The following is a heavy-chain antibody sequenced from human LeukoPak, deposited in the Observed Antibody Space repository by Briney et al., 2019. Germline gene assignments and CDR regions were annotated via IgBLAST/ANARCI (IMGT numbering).Heavy chain of an antibody. D-gene: IGHD6-13*01. CDR1: GFTFSSYA. CDR2: ISYDGSNK. V-gene: IGHV3-30*04. CDR3: ARGGSPGDAFDI. Sequence: GGSLRLSCAASGFTFSSYAMHWVRQAPGKGLEWMTVISYDGSNKYYADSVKGRFTISRDNAKNSLYLQMNSLRAEDTAVYYCARGGSPGDAFDIWGQGTMVTVSS. J-gene: IGHJ3*02.